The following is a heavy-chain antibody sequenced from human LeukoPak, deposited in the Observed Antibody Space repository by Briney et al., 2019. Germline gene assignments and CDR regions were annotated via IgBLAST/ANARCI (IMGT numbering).Heavy chain of an antibody. Sequence: GGSLRLSCAASGFTFSSYWMSWVRQAPGKGLEWVSAISGSGGSTYYADSVKGRFTISRDNSKNTLYLQMNSLRAEDTAVYYCAKSGDYVWGSYREDFDYWGQGTLVTVSS. CDR3: AKSGDYVWGSYREDFDY. CDR1: GFTFSSYW. J-gene: IGHJ4*02. V-gene: IGHV3-23*01. CDR2: ISGSGGST. D-gene: IGHD3-16*02.